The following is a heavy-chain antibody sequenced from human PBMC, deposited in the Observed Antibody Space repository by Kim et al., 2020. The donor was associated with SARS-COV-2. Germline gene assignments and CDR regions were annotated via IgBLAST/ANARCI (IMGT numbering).Heavy chain of an antibody. D-gene: IGHD6-19*01. CDR1: GGSFSGYY. J-gene: IGHJ6*03. V-gene: IGHV4-34*01. Sequence: SETLSLTCAVYGGSFSGYYWSWIRQPPGKGLDWIGEINHSGSTNYNPSLKSRVTISVDTSKNQFSLKLSSVTAADTAVYYCARGTRQWLVRGPYYYYMDVWGKGTTVTVSS. CDR3: ARGTRQWLVRGPYYYYMDV. CDR2: INHSGST.